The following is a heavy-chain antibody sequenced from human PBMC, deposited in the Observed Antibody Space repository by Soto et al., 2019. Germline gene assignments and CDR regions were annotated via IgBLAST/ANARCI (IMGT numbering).Heavy chain of an antibody. CDR1: GGSISSYY. Sequence: QVQLQESGPGLVKPSEILSLTCTVSGGSISSYYWSWIRQPRGKGLEWIGYIYYSGSTNYNPSLKSRVTISVATSKHQFCLKLSSVTAADTAVYYCARQGYGDYGYYYYYGMDVWGQGTTVTVSS. CDR2: IYYSGST. V-gene: IGHV4-59*01. J-gene: IGHJ6*02. CDR3: ARQGYGDYGYYYYYGMDV. D-gene: IGHD4-17*01.